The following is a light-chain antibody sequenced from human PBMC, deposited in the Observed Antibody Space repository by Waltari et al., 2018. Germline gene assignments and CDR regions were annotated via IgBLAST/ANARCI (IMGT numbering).Light chain of an antibody. V-gene: IGKV1-39*01. Sequence: DIQMTQSPSFLSASVGDRITITCRASQGIITYLNWYQQTPGKAPKVLIYSASTLQSGVPLRFSGTGSGTNFTLTISSLQPEDSATYSCQQTYSTPWTFGQGTKVELK. CDR1: QGIITY. CDR3: QQTYSTPWT. J-gene: IGKJ1*01. CDR2: SAS.